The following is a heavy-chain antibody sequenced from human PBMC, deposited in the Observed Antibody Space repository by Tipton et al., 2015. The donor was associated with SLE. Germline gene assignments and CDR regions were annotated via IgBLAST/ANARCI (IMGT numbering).Heavy chain of an antibody. D-gene: IGHD3-9*01. CDR1: GDSINSHY. J-gene: IGHJ6*02. V-gene: IGHV4-4*07. Sequence: TLSLTCTVSGDSINSHYWSWIRQPAGTGLEWIGRIYTSGSTNYNTSLKSRVTMSVDTSKNQFSLKLSSVTAADTAVYYCARDSIYYDILTGYYDNDYYYGMDVCVQGTTVTVSS. CDR2: IYTSGST. CDR3: ARDSIYYDILTGYYDNDYYYGMDV.